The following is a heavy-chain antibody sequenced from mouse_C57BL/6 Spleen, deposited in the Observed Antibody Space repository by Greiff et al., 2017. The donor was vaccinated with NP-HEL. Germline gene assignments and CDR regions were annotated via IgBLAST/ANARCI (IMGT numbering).Heavy chain of an antibody. CDR2: INPNYGTS. CDR3: ARSGDYYGSSCFDY. Sequence: VQLQQPGPELVKPGASGKISCKASGYSFTDYNMNWVKQSNGKSLEWIGVINPNYGTSSYNQKFKGNATLTVDQSSSTAYMQLNSLPSEDSAVYYCARSGDYYGSSCFDYWGQGTTHAVSS. J-gene: IGHJ2*01. V-gene: IGHV1-39*01. CDR1: GYSFTDYN. D-gene: IGHD1-1*01.